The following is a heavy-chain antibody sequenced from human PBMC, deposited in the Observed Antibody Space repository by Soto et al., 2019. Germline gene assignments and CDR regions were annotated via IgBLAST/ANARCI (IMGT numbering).Heavy chain of an antibody. CDR3: ARVRPYMTMVRGVRLGANWFDP. CDR2: ISVYNGNT. V-gene: IGHV1-18*01. Sequence: ASVKVSCKASGYTFTSYGISWVRQAPGQGLEWMGWISVYNGNTNYEQKLQGRVTMTTDTSTSTAYLELRSLRSDDTAVYYCARVRPYMTMVRGVRLGANWFDPWGQGTLVTVSS. CDR1: GYTFTSYG. D-gene: IGHD3-10*01. J-gene: IGHJ5*02.